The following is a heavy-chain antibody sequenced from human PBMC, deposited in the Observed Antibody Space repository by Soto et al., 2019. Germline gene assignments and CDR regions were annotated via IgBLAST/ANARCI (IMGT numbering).Heavy chain of an antibody. CDR2: ISGSGIT. Sequence: EVQLLESGGGLVEPGGSLRLSCVASGFTLWNYAMSWVRQAPGKGLEWVSTISGSGITYYADSVKGRFTISSDNSKNTLFLQMSSLRADDTAVYYCANLCWLGYCLGGSSPRIDCWGQGTLVTVSS. CDR3: ANLCWLGYCLGGSSPRIDC. V-gene: IGHV3-23*01. J-gene: IGHJ4*02. CDR1: GFTLWNYA. D-gene: IGHD2-15*01.